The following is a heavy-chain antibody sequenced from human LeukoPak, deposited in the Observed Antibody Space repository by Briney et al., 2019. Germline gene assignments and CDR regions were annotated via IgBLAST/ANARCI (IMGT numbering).Heavy chain of an antibody. CDR2: MNPNSGNT. CDR3: ARDGSTFPPRLEPFDY. V-gene: IGHV1-8*01. CDR1: GYTFTIYD. D-gene: IGHD6-13*01. J-gene: IGHJ4*02. Sequence: ASVNVSCKASGYTFTIYDINWVRQATGQGLEWMGWMNPNSGNTGYAQKFQGRVTMTRNTSISTAYMELSSLRSEDTAVYYCARDGSTFPPRLEPFDYWGQGTLVTVSS.